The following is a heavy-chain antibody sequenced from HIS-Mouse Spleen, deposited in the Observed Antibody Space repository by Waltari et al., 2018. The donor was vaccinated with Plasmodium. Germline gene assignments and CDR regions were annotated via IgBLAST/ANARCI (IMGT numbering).Heavy chain of an antibody. V-gene: IGHV4-31*01. CDR3: ARSIAATVTFYFDY. D-gene: IGHD6-13*01. CDR2: IDYSGST. Sequence: QVQLQESGPGLVKPSQTLSLTCTVSGGSISSGGYYWSWIRQHPGKGLEWIGYIDYSGSTYYNPSLKSPVTISVDTSKNQCSLKLSSVTAADTAVYYCARSIAATVTFYFDYWGQGTLVTVSS. CDR1: GGSISSGGYY. J-gene: IGHJ4*02.